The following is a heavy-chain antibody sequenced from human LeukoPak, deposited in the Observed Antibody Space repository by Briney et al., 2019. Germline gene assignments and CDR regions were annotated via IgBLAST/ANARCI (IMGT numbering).Heavy chain of an antibody. CDR1: GFTFSNYG. D-gene: IGHD3-22*01. CDR2: ISYDGSNK. CDR3: AKDPSWSYDSSGYLLDY. V-gene: IGHV3-30*18. J-gene: IGHJ4*02. Sequence: GRSLRLSCAASGFTFSNYGMHWVRQAPGKGLEWVAVISYDGSNKYYADSVKGRFTISRDNSKNTLYLQMNSLRAEDTAVYYCAKDPSWSYDSSGYLLDYWGQGTLVTVSP.